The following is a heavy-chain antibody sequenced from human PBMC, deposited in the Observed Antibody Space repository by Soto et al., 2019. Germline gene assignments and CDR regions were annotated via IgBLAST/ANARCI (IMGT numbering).Heavy chain of an antibody. D-gene: IGHD3-9*01. V-gene: IGHV1-8*02. CDR1: GGTFSSYA. CDR2: IIPNSGNT. Sequence: ASVKVSCKASGGTFSSYAISWVRQAPGQGLEWMGGIIPNSGNTGYAQKFQGRVTMTRNTSISTAYMELSSLRSEDTAVYYCARGDLHFDWLLYYFDYWGQGTLVTVSS. J-gene: IGHJ4*02. CDR3: ARGDLHFDWLLYYFDY.